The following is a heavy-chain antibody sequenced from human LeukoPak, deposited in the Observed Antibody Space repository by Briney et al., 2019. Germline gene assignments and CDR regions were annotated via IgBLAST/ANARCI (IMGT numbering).Heavy chain of an antibody. Sequence: GGSLRLSCAASGFTFSNSAMNWVRQVPGKGLEWVSSIDYDSSHIYYAASVRGRFTISRDNARNSVYLQMDSLRVEDTAVYYCARDPLRYLRVGHYDYWGQGTLVAVSS. V-gene: IGHV3-21*01. CDR1: GFTFSNSA. D-gene: IGHD3-9*01. CDR3: ARDPLRYLRVGHYDY. J-gene: IGHJ4*02. CDR2: IDYDSSHI.